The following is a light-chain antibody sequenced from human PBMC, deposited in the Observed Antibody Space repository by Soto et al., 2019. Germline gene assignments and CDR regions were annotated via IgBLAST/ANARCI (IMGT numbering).Light chain of an antibody. CDR1: SSDVGAYNY. J-gene: IGLJ1*01. V-gene: IGLV2-14*01. CDR2: EVR. CDR3: SSYMSGRTLYG. Sequence: QSALTQPASVSGSPGQSITISSTGTSSDVGAYNYVSWYQQHPGKAPKLIIFEVRHRPSGVSDRFSGSKSGKTASLTISGLQAEDEADYYCSSYMSGRTLYGFGTGTKVTVL.